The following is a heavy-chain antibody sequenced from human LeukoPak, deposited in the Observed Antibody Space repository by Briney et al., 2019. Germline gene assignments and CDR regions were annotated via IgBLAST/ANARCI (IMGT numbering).Heavy chain of an antibody. J-gene: IGHJ6*04. Sequence: GSSVKVSCKASGGTFSSYAISWVRQAPGQGLEWMGGIIPIFGTANYAQKFQGRVTITADKSTSTASMELSSLRSEDTAVYYCARAVTMVRGVIMDYYYGMDVWGKGTTVTVSS. CDR1: GGTFSSYA. D-gene: IGHD3-10*01. CDR3: ARAVTMVRGVIMDYYYGMDV. CDR2: IIPIFGTA. V-gene: IGHV1-69*06.